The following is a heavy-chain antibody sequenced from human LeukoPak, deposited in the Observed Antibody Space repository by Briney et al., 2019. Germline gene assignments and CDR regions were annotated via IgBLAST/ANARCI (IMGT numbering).Heavy chain of an antibody. CDR1: GFTFDDYA. D-gene: IGHD6-13*01. V-gene: IGHV3-9*01. CDR3: AKDAGWGLTYSSSWSPLDY. J-gene: IGHJ4*02. Sequence: GRSLRLSCAASGFTFDDYAMHWVRQAPGKGLEWVSGISWNSGSIGYADSVKGRFTISRDNAKNSLYLQMNSLRAEDTALYYCAKDAGWGLTYSSSWSPLDYWGQGTLVTVSS. CDR2: ISWNSGSI.